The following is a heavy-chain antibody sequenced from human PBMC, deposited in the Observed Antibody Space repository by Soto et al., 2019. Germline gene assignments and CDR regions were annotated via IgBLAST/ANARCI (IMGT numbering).Heavy chain of an antibody. CDR2: IYYSGST. V-gene: IGHV4-39*01. D-gene: IGHD3-22*01. Sequence: SETLSLTCTVSGGSISSSSYYWGWIRQPPGKGLEWIGSIYYSGSTYYNPSLKSRVTISVDTSKNQFSLKLSSVTAADTAVYYCARHLTDYYDSSGPMDAFDIWGQGTMVTVSS. CDR3: ARHLTDYYDSSGPMDAFDI. J-gene: IGHJ3*02. CDR1: GGSISSSSYY.